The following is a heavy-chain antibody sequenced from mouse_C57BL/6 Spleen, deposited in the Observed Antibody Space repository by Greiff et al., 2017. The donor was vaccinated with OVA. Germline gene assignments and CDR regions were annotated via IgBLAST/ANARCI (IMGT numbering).Heavy chain of an antibody. D-gene: IGHD1-1*01. V-gene: IGHV1-15*01. CDR2: IDPETGGT. CDR3: TRSAPITTVVAPRAMDY. CDR1: GYTFTDYE. Sequence: QVQLKESGAELVRPGASVTLSCKASGYTFTDYEMHWVKQTPVHGLEWIGAIDPETGGTAYNQKFKGKAILTADKSSSTAYMELRSLTSEDSAVYYCTRSAPITTVVAPRAMDYWGQGTSVTVSS. J-gene: IGHJ4*01.